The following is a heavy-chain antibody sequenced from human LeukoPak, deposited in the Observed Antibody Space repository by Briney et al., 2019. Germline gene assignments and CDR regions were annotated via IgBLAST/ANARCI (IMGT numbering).Heavy chain of an antibody. CDR2: INPASVGT. D-gene: IGHD3-16*01. CDR3: ARGGSFWGYYYMDV. CDR1: GYTFTDYY. V-gene: IGHV1-2*02. Sequence: GASVNVSCKASGYTFTDYYIHWVRQAPGQGLEWMGWINPASVGTNYAQKFQGRVTMTRDTSFSAAYINLSRLNSDDAAVYYCARGGSFWGYYYMDVWGKGTTVTVSS. J-gene: IGHJ6*03.